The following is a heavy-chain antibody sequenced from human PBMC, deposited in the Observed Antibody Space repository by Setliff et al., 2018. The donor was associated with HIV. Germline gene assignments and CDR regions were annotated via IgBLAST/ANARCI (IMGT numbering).Heavy chain of an antibody. Sequence: SETLSLTCTVSGGSINSSLYYWAWIRQPPGKGLEWIGNMYYSGSIFYKPSLKSRVTISVDTSKNQFSLKLSSVTAADTAVYYCARATYYDSSGVFDYWGQGTLVIVSS. J-gene: IGHJ4*02. CDR3: ARATYYDSSGVFDY. CDR2: MYYSGSI. D-gene: IGHD3-22*01. V-gene: IGHV4-39*07. CDR1: GGSINSSLYY.